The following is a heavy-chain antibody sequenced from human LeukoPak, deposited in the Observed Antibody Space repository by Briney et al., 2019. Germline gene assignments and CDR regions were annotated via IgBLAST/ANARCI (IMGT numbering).Heavy chain of an antibody. CDR3: ARDYSSSWYSLYYFDY. Sequence: GASVKVSCKASGYTFTGYYMHRVRKAPGQGLEWMGCINPNSGGTNYAQKFQGRVTMTRDTSISTAYMELSRLRSDDTAVYYCARDYSSSWYSLYYFDYWGQGTLVTVSS. J-gene: IGHJ4*02. CDR2: INPNSGGT. V-gene: IGHV1-2*02. CDR1: GYTFTGYY. D-gene: IGHD6-13*01.